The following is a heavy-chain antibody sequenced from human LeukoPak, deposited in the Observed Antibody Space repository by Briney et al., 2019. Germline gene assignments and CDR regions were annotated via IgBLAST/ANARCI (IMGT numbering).Heavy chain of an antibody. CDR2: IYYSGST. CDR1: GGSISSGDYY. Sequence: SQTLSLTCTVSGGSISSGDYYWSWIRQPPGKGLEWIGYIYYSGSTYYNPSLKSRVTISVDTSKNQFSLKLSSVTAADTAVYYCATRPARGSGPYYPYFDYWGQGALVAVSS. V-gene: IGHV4-30-4*01. D-gene: IGHD3-22*01. CDR3: ATRPARGSGPYYPYFDY. J-gene: IGHJ4*02.